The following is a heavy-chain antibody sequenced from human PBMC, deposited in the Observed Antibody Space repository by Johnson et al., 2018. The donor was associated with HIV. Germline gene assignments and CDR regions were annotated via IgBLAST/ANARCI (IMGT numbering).Heavy chain of an antibody. CDR3: ARERIAAAGLDAFDI. CDR2: ISYDGSNK. Sequence: QVQLVESGGGVVQPGRSLRLSCAASGFTFSSYAMHWVRQAPGKGLEWVAVISYDGSNKYYADSVKGRFTISRDNSKNTLYLQMNSLRAEDTAVYYCARERIAAAGLDAFDIWGQGTMVTVSS. CDR1: GFTFSSYA. J-gene: IGHJ3*02. V-gene: IGHV3-30*14. D-gene: IGHD6-13*01.